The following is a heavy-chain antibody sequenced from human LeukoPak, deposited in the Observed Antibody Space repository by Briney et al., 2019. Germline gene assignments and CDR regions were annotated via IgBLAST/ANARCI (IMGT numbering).Heavy chain of an antibody. V-gene: IGHV4-4*07. Sequence: SETLSLTCTVSGGSISTYYWSWIRQPPGKGLEWIGRIYTSGSTNYNPSLKSRVTISVDKSKNQFSLKLSSVTAADTAVYYCARDHDAYGERYFDYWGQGTLVTVSS. CDR1: GGSISTYY. CDR2: IYTSGST. D-gene: IGHD4-17*01. CDR3: ARDHDAYGERYFDY. J-gene: IGHJ4*02.